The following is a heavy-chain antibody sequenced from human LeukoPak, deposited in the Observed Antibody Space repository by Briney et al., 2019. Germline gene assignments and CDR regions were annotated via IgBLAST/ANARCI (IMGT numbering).Heavy chain of an antibody. Sequence: SQTLSLTCAVSGGSISSGGYSWSWIRQPPGKGLEGMGYIYHSGSTYYHPSLKSRVTISGDRSQHQFSLKLSSVPAADTPVYYCARAGDYGPFHYWGQGTLVTVSS. CDR3: ARAGDYGPFHY. V-gene: IGHV4-30-2*01. CDR2: IYHSGST. CDR1: GGSISSGGYS. J-gene: IGHJ4*02. D-gene: IGHD3-16*01.